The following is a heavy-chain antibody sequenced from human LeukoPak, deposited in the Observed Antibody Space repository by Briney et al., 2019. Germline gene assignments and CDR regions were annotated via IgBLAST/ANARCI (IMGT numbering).Heavy chain of an antibody. CDR1: GFTLSSYW. CDR3: ANPPVETAMGA. CDR2: ITMDGRTT. J-gene: IGHJ5*02. Sequence: GGSLRLSCAASGFTLSSYWMHWVRHAPGKGRVSVSPITMDGRTTSYAASVKARFPISRDNANNPRYLQMNSLRPEHTAVYDCANPPVETAMGACGQGALVPVSS. V-gene: IGHV3-74*01. D-gene: IGHD5-18*01.